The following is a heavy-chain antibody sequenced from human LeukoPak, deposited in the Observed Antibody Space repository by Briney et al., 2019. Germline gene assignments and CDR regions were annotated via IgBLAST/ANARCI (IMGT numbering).Heavy chain of an antibody. D-gene: IGHD5-24*01. V-gene: IGHV3-66*02. CDR2: IYTGGDT. CDR3: TRVETGRGGGWVPFDY. J-gene: IGHJ4*02. Sequence: GGSLRLSCAVSGLTVSRNYMTWVRQAPGKRLEWVSVIYTGGDTYYADPVKGRFTISRDNSKNTVYLQMNRLRTEDTAVYYCTRVETGRGGGWVPFDYWGQGTLVTVSS. CDR1: GLTVSRNY.